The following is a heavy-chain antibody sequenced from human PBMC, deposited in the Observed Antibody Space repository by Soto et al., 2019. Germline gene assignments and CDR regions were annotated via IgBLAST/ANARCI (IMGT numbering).Heavy chain of an antibody. CDR3: AHPRGYGVFDAVDI. Sequence: GGSLRLSCTASGFIFSTYAMNWVRQAPGEGLEWVSAISSSGGTTFYAESVRGRFTISRDNSVNTLYLQMSSLRTEDTAVYYCAHPRGYGVFDAVDIWGQGTMVTVSS. V-gene: IGHV3-23*01. D-gene: IGHD4-17*01. J-gene: IGHJ3*02. CDR2: ISSSGGTT. CDR1: GFIFSTYA.